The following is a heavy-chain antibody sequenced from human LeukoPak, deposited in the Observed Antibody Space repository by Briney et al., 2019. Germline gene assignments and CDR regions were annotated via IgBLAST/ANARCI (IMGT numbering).Heavy chain of an antibody. CDR2: IYRSGTT. J-gene: IGHJ4*02. V-gene: IGHV4-30-2*01. CDR1: GDSSSSGSFA. Sequence: SETLSLTCGVSGDSSSSGSFAWSWIRQPPGKGLEWIGYIYRSGTTHYNPSLKSRVTISADRSKNQFSLRLSSMTAADTAVYYCARANYYYDSSGYYYNYYFDSWGQGALVTVSS. CDR3: ARANYYYDSSGYYYNYYFDS. D-gene: IGHD3-22*01.